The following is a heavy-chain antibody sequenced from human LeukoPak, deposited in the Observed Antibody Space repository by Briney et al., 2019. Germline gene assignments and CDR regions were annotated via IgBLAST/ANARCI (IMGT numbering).Heavy chain of an antibody. CDR3: AGLTGKFDY. V-gene: IGHV4-59*08. CDR2: IYYSGSA. CDR1: GGSISSYY. D-gene: IGHD2-8*02. Sequence: SETLSLTCTVSGGSISSYYWSWIRQPPGKGLEWIGYIYYSGSANYNPSLKSRVTISVDTSKNQFSLKLSSVTAADTAVYYCAGLTGKFDYWGQGTLVTVSS. J-gene: IGHJ4*02.